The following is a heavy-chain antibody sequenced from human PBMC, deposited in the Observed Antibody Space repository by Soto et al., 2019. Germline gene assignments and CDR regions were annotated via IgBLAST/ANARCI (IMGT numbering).Heavy chain of an antibody. D-gene: IGHD3-10*01. CDR2: INANNGGA. CDR3: ARDRVHDSGSYYPY. Sequence: ASVKVSCKASGYTFTDYHIHWVRQAPGQGLEFMGWINANNGGAGSAQQFQGRVTVTRDTSITTVYMELSNLRSDDSAMYYCARDRVHDSGSYYPYWGLGTLVTAPQ. J-gene: IGHJ4*02. CDR1: GYTFTDYH. V-gene: IGHV1-2*02.